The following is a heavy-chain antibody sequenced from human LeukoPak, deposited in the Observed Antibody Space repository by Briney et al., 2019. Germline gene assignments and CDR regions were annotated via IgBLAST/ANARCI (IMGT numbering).Heavy chain of an antibody. CDR2: IYSGGST. D-gene: IGHD1-14*01. V-gene: IGHV3-53*01. CDR3: ARDPPRSQNLRYFDL. J-gene: IGHJ2*01. Sequence: GGSLRLSCAASGFTVSSNYTSWVRQAPGKGLEWVSAIYSGGSTYYADSVKGRFTISRDNSKNTLYLQMNSLRAEDTAVYYCARDPPRSQNLRYFDLWGRGTLVTVSS. CDR1: GFTVSSNY.